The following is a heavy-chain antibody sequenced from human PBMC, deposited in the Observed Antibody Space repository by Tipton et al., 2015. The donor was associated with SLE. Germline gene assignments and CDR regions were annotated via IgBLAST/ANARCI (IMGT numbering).Heavy chain of an antibody. CDR2: ISGSGGST. V-gene: IGHV3-23*01. J-gene: IGHJ4*02. CDR1: GFTFSSYA. Sequence: SLRLSCAASGFTFSSYAMGWVRQAPGKGLEWVSAISGSGGSTYYADSVKGRFTISRDNSKNTLYLQMNSLRAEDTAVYYCAKDRRQQLVPRYFDYWGQGTLVTVSS. CDR3: AKDRRQQLVPRYFDY. D-gene: IGHD6-13*01.